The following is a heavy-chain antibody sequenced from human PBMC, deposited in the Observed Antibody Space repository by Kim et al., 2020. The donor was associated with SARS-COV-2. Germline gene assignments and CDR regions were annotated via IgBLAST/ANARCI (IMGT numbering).Heavy chain of an antibody. Sequence: SETLSLTCTVSGGSISSYYWSWIRQPPGKGLEWIGYIYYSGSTNYNPSLKSRVTISVDTSKNQFSLKLSSVTAADTAVYYCARMGPIAAAALYYFDYWGQGTLVTVSS. D-gene: IGHD6-13*01. J-gene: IGHJ4*02. CDR1: GGSISSYY. V-gene: IGHV4-59*13. CDR3: ARMGPIAAAALYYFDY. CDR2: IYYSGST.